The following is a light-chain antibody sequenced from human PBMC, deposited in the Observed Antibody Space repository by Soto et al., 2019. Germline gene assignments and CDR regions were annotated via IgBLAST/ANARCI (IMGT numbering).Light chain of an antibody. V-gene: IGKV2-28*01. CDR3: MPALQTWT. J-gene: IGKJ1*01. Sequence: EIVMTQSPLSLPVTPGEPASISCRSSQSLLHSNGYNFLNWYLQKPGQSPQLLIFLGSNRASGVPDRFSGSGSVTDFSLKLSRVAAEDVGVYSCMPALQTWTVGQGTKVEI. CDR2: LGS. CDR1: QSLLHSNGYNF.